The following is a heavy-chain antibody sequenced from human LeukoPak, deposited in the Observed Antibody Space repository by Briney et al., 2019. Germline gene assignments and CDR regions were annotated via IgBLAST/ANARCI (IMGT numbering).Heavy chain of an antibody. CDR2: ISGSGGST. V-gene: IGHV3-23*01. Sequence: GGSLRLSCAASGFTFSSYAMSWVRQAPGKGLEWVSAISGSGGSTYYADSVKGRFTISRDNSKNTLYLQMNSLRAEDTAVYYCAKNTITFGGVIASFDYWGQGTLVTVSS. D-gene: IGHD3-16*02. CDR1: GFTFSSYA. J-gene: IGHJ4*02. CDR3: AKNTITFGGVIASFDY.